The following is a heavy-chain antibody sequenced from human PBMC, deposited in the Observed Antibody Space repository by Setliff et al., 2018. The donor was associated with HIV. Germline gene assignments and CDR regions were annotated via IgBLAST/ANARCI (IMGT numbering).Heavy chain of an antibody. CDR3: AKDREWGSSWSFYFDY. CDR2: IRGSGSGVTT. D-gene: IGHD6-13*01. J-gene: IGHJ4*02. CDR1: GFTFSNAW. Sequence: GGSLRLSCAASGFTFSNAWMSWVRQAPGKGLEWVSTIRGSGSGVTTHYADFVKGRFTISRDNSKNTLYLQLNSLRAEDTAVYYCAKDREWGSSWSFYFDYWGQGTLVTVSS. V-gene: IGHV3-23*01.